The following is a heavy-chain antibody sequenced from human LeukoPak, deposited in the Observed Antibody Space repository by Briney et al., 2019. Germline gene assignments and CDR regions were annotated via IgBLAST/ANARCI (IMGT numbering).Heavy chain of an antibody. V-gene: IGHV3-30*02. J-gene: IGHJ4*02. CDR2: IRYDGSNK. CDR3: AKGIRIAAAGSYFDY. Sequence: PGGSLRLSCAASGFTFSSYGMHWVRQAPGKGLEWVAFIRYDGSNKSYADSVKGRFTISRDNSKNTLYVQMNSLRAEDTAVYYCAKGIRIAAAGSYFDYWGQGTLVTVSS. CDR1: GFTFSSYG. D-gene: IGHD6-13*01.